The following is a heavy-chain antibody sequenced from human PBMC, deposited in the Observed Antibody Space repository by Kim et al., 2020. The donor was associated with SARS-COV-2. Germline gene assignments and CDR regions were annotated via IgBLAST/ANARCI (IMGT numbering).Heavy chain of an antibody. D-gene: IGHD3-16*01. V-gene: IGHV3-48*02. J-gene: IGHJ3*02. CDR2: ITKSSATI. CDR1: GFTFSAYD. CDR3: ARDRMGGAFDI. Sequence: GGSLRLSCATSGFTFSAYDMNWVRQAPGKVLEWLSFITKSSATIYYADSVQGRFTISRDNAKNSLYLQMNSLRDEDTALYYCARDRMGGAFDIWGQGTMV.